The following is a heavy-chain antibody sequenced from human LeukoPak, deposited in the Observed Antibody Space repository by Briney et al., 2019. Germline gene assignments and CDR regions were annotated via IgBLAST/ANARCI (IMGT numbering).Heavy chain of an antibody. V-gene: IGHV3-23*01. CDR3: AKDGRDGYNPFDY. CDR2: ISGIGSST. J-gene: IGHJ4*02. CDR1: GFTFSNYA. D-gene: IGHD5-24*01. Sequence: GGSLRLSCAASGFTFSNYAMSWVRQAPGKGLEWVSAISGIGSSTYYQDFVKGRFTHFRDNSKNTLSLQMNSLRADDTAVYCCAKDGRDGYNPFDYWGQGTLVTVSS.